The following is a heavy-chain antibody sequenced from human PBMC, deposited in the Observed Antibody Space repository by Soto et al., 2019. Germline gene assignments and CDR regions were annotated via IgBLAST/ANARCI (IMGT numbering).Heavy chain of an antibody. V-gene: IGHV3-21*01. CDR3: ARIGTYCSSTSCSYFDY. J-gene: IGHJ4*02. D-gene: IGHD2-2*01. CDR2: ISSSRSYI. CDR1: GFTFSSYS. Sequence: GGSLRLSCAASGFTFSSYSMNWVRQAPGKGLEWVSYISSSRSYIYYADSVKGRFTISRDNAKNSLFLQMNSLRVEDTALYYCARIGTYCSSTSCSYFDYWGQGTLATVSS.